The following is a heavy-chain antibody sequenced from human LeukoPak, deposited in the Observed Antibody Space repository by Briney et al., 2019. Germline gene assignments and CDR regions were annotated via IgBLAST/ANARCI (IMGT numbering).Heavy chain of an antibody. CDR2: IKIKTDGGTT. J-gene: IGHJ4*02. D-gene: IGHD3-9*01. CDR1: GFTFSNAW. V-gene: IGHV3-15*01. Sequence: GGSLRLSCAASGFTFSNAWMSWVRQAPGKGLEWVGRIKIKTDGGTTDYAAPVKGRFTISRDDSKNTLYLQMNSLKTEDTAVYYCTITYYDILTGYFVNDYWGQGTLVTVSS. CDR3: TITYYDILTGYFVNDY.